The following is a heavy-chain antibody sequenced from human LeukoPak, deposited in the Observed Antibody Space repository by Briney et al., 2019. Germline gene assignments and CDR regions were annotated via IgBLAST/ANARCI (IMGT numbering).Heavy chain of an antibody. D-gene: IGHD5-18*01. CDR2: ISGSSGTI. CDR3: VTTSGYSYGY. Sequence: ETLSLTCTVSGGSISSYYWSWIRQPPGKGLEWVSAISGSSGTIYYADSVKGRFTISRDNSRNTLYLEMNSLRAEDTAVYYCVTTSGYSYGYWGQGTLVTVSS. CDR1: GGSISSYY. V-gene: IGHV3-23*01. J-gene: IGHJ4*02.